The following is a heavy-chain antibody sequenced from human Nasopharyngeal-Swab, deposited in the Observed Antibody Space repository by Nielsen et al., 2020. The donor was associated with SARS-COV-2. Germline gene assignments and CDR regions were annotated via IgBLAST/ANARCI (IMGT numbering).Heavy chain of an antibody. D-gene: IGHD5-24*01. CDR2: INPNSGGT. Sequence: ASVKVSCKASGYTFTGYYMHWVRQAPGQGLEWMGWINPNSGGTNYAQKFQGRVTMTRDTSISTAYMELSRLRSDDTAVYYCARGLQGNYYYYGMDVWGQGTTVTVSS. CDR1: GYTFTGYY. V-gene: IGHV1-2*02. CDR3: ARGLQGNYYYYGMDV. J-gene: IGHJ6*02.